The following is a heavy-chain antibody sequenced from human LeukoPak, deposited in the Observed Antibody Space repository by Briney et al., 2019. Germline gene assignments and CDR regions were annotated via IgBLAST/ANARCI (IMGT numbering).Heavy chain of an antibody. J-gene: IGHJ4*02. V-gene: IGHV3-7*01. D-gene: IGHD3-16*02. CDR1: GFTFSSYW. Sequence: PGGSLRLSCAASGFTFSSYWMSWVRQAPGKGLEWVANIKEDGSEKYYVDSVKGRFTISRDNAKNSLYLQMNSLRAEDTAVYYCARDYLSYDYVWGSYRFIDYWGQGTLVTVSS. CDR3: ARDYLSYDYVWGSYRFIDY. CDR2: IKEDGSEK.